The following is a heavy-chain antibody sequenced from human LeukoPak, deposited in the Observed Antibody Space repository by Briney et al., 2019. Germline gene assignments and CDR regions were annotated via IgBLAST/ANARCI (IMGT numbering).Heavy chain of an antibody. CDR3: ARVPNTIFGVPKPRDAFDI. Sequence: GASVKVSCKASGYTFTSYAMNWVRQAPGQGLEWMGWINTNTGNPTYAQGFTGRFVFSLDTSVSTAYLQISSLKAEDTAVYYCARVPNTIFGVPKPRDAFDIWGQGTMVTVSS. CDR1: GYTFTSYA. J-gene: IGHJ3*02. D-gene: IGHD3-3*01. CDR2: INTNTGNP. V-gene: IGHV7-4-1*02.